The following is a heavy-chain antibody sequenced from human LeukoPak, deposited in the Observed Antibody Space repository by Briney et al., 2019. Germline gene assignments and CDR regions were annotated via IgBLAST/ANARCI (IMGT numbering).Heavy chain of an antibody. CDR3: ARKVPSPISWRNYYMDV. CDR1: GYTFTGYY. V-gene: IGHV1-2*02. J-gene: IGHJ6*03. D-gene: IGHD2-15*01. CDR2: INPNSGGT. Sequence: ASVKVSCKASGYTFTGYYMHWVRQASGQGLEWMGWINPNSGGTNYAQKFQGRVTMTRDTSISTAYMELSRLRSDDTAVYYCARKVPSPISWRNYYMDVWGKGITVTVSS.